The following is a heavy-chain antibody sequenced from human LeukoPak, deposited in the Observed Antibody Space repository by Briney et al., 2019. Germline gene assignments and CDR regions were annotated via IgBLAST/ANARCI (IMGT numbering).Heavy chain of an antibody. V-gene: IGHV3-9*01. D-gene: IGHD3-22*01. CDR1: GFTFSSYA. CDR3: AKDISYYDSSRIPPYYYYGMDV. J-gene: IGHJ6*02. CDR2: ISWNSGSI. Sequence: GGSLRLSCAASGFTFSSYAMSWVRQAPGKGLEWVSGISWNSGSIGYADSVKGRFTISRDNAKNSLYLQMNSLRAEDTALYYCAKDISYYDSSRIPPYYYYGMDVWGQGTTVTVSS.